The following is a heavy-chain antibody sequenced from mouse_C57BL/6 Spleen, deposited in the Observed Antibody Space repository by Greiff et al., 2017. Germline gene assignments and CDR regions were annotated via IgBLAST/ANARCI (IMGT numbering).Heavy chain of an antibody. CDR2: ISNLAYSI. D-gene: IGHD2-12*01. CDR3: ARHEDYTAMDY. Sequence: EVMLVESGGGLVQPGGSLKLSCAASGFTFSDYGMAWVRQAPRKGPEWVAFISNLAYSIYYADTVTGRFTISRENAKNTLYLEMSSLRSEDTAMYYCARHEDYTAMDYWGQGTSVTVSS. J-gene: IGHJ4*01. V-gene: IGHV5-15*01. CDR1: GFTFSDYG.